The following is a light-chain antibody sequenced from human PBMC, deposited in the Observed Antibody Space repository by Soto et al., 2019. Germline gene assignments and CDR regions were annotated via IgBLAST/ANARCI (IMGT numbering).Light chain of an antibody. V-gene: IGLV1-51*02. Sequence: QSVLTQPPSVSAAPGQTVTISCSGSSYNIGAHYVSWYQHLPGTAPKLLIPENENRPSGIPDRFSASKSGTSATLDITGLQTGDEADYYCETWDDSLNAAVFGGGTKLTVL. CDR2: ENE. J-gene: IGLJ3*02. CDR3: ETWDDSLNAAV. CDR1: SYNIGAHY.